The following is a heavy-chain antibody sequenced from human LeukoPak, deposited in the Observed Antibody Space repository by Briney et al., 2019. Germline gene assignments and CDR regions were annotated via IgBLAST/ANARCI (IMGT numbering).Heavy chain of an antibody. Sequence: SETLSLTCTVSGGSISSYYWSWIRQPPGKGLEWIGYIYYSGSTNYNPSLKSRVTISVDTSKSQFSLKLSSVTAADTAVYYCARTPVGATGWFDPWGQGTLVTVSS. CDR3: ARTPVGATGWFDP. J-gene: IGHJ5*02. CDR2: IYYSGST. CDR1: GGSISSYY. D-gene: IGHD1-26*01. V-gene: IGHV4-59*01.